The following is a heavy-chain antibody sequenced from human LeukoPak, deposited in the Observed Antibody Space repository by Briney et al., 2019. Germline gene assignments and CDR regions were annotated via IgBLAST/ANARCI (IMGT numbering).Heavy chain of an antibody. J-gene: IGHJ4*02. V-gene: IGHV3-23*01. Sequence: AGGSLRLSCAASGFTFSNYAMSWVRQAPGKGPEWVSAISDSGRDTYYADSVKGRFTISRDNSKNTLYLQMNSLRAEDAAVYYCAKRVPYSSSSVYFDYWGQGTLVTVSS. CDR2: ISDSGRDT. CDR3: AKRVPYSSSSVYFDY. CDR1: GFTFSNYA. D-gene: IGHD6-6*01.